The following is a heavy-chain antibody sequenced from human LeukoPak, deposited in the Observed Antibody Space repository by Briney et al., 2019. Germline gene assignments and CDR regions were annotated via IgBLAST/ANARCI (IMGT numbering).Heavy chain of an antibody. CDR1: GFSLSTRGGG. CDR2: IYWDDDK. V-gene: IGHV2-5*02. CDR3: AHRPGAARHFDY. J-gene: IGHJ4*02. Sequence: KASGPTLVKPPQTLTLTCTFSGFSLSTRGGGVAWIRQPPGKALEWLALIYWDDDKRYSPSLKSRLTITKDTSKNQVVLTMTNMDPVDTATYYCAHRPGAARHFDYWGQGTLVTVSS. D-gene: IGHD6-6*01.